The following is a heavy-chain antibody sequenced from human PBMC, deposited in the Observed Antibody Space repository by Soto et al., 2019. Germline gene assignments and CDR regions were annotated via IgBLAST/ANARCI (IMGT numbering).Heavy chain of an antibody. CDR1: GGSISSGGYY. CDR2: IYYIGST. CDR3: ARSVFP. V-gene: IGHV4-31*03. J-gene: IGHJ5*02. Sequence: PSETLSLTGTVSGGSISSGGYYWNWIRQHPGKGLEWIGYIYYIGSTYYNPSLKSRVTISLDTSKNQFSLKLSSVTAADTAVYYCARSVFPWGQGTLVTVPQ.